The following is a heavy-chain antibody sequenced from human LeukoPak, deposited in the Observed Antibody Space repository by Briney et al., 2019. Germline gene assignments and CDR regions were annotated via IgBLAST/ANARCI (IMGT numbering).Heavy chain of an antibody. J-gene: IGHJ4*02. D-gene: IGHD1-26*01. CDR2: ISSGGAT. Sequence: PGGSLRLSCAASGFTVRSNSMNWVRQAPGKGLEWVSLISSGGATYYADSVKGRFTISRDTSKNKLYLQMNSLRVEDTAFYYCAREGSTTSFDYWGQGTLVTVSS. CDR1: GFTVRSNS. V-gene: IGHV3-53*01. CDR3: AREGSTTSFDY.